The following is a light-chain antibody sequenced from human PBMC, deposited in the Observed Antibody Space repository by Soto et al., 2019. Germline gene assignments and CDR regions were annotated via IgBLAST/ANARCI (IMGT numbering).Light chain of an antibody. J-gene: IGKJ1*01. V-gene: IGKV3-20*01. CDR1: QNVGTC. CDR3: QQYGSSPPWT. CDR2: GAS. Sequence: EVVMTQSPATLSLSTGERATLSCRASQNVGTCLAWYQLQPGQAPRLLIYGASHRATSMPDRFIGSGSGTDFTLTISRLEHEDFAVYYCQQYGSSPPWTFGQGTKVDI.